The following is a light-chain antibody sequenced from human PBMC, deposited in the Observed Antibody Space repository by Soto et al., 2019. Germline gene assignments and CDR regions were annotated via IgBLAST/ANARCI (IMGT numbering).Light chain of an antibody. CDR3: QVWDSKSEHYV. V-gene: IGLV3-21*02. J-gene: IGLJ1*01. Sequence: PTQATSVSGARGQTAPITWGGNNIVGKSVHWYQQKPGQAPVLVVYGDSDRPSGIPERFSGHNSGNTLTINKVEAGEEADYYCQVWDSKSEHYVFGTGTKVTVL. CDR2: GDS. CDR1: NIVGKS.